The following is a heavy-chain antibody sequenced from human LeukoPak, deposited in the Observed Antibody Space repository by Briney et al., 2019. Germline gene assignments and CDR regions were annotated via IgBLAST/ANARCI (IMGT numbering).Heavy chain of an antibody. Sequence: PGGSYRLYCAASGYRCIGYKINCLRQAPGKEIEWVSSISDRSNYIYYADSVRGRFRISRDDARDSLYLQMNSLRAEDTALYFCVRLRKNSDTSGFYYYYDFWGQGTLVTVSS. CDR2: ISDRSNYI. CDR3: VRLRKNSDTSGFYYYYDF. D-gene: IGHD3-22*01. V-gene: IGHV3-21*01. J-gene: IGHJ4*02. CDR1: GYRCIGYK.